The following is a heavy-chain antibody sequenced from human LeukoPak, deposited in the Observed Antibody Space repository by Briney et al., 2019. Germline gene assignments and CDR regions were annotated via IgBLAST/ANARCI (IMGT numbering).Heavy chain of an antibody. CDR1: GGSISSYY. D-gene: IGHD3-16*01. V-gene: IGHV4-4*07. J-gene: IGHJ4*02. Sequence: SETLSLTCTVSGGSISSYYGSWIRQPAGKGLEWIRRIYTSVSTNYNPSLKSRVTMSVDTSKNQFSLKLSSVTAADTAVYYCAGRGEALFDYWGQGTLVTVSS. CDR2: IYTSVST. CDR3: AGRGEALFDY.